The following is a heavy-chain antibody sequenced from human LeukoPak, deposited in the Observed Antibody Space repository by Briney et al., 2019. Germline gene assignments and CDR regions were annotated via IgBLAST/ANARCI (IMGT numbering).Heavy chain of an antibody. V-gene: IGHV3-21*01. CDR2: ISSSSSYI. CDR1: GFTSSSYS. J-gene: IGHJ4*02. CDR3: ARDSSPPTSSGYDLSDFDY. Sequence: PGGSLRLSCAASGFTSSSYSMNWVRQAPGKGLEWVSSISSSSSYIYYADSVKGRFTISRDNAKNSLYLQMNSLRAEDTAVYYCARDSSPPTSSGYDLSDFDYWGQGTLVTVSS. D-gene: IGHD5-12*01.